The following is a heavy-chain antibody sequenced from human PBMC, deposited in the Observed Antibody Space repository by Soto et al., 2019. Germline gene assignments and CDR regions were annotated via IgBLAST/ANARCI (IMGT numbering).Heavy chain of an antibody. CDR1: GYTFTSYY. Sequence: ASVKVSCKASGYTFTSYYMHWVRQAPGQGLEWMGIINPSGGSTSYAQKFQGRVTMTRDTSTSTVYMELSSLRSEDTAVYYCARDTTEMATITPYFDYWGQGTLVTV. CDR2: INPSGGST. D-gene: IGHD5-12*01. CDR3: ARDTTEMATITPYFDY. J-gene: IGHJ4*02. V-gene: IGHV1-46*01.